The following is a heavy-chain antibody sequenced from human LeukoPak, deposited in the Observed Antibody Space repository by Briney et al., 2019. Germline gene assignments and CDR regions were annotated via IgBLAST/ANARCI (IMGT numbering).Heavy chain of an antibody. D-gene: IGHD2-2*01. CDR3: ASPYCSSTSCSTLHDF. J-gene: IGHJ4*02. CDR1: GFTFSSYW. CDR2: IKQDGSEK. Sequence: GGSLRLSCAASGFTFSSYWMSWVRQAPGKGLEWVANIKQDGSEKYYVDSVKGRFTISRDNAKSSLYLQMNSLRAEDTAVYYCASPYCSSTSCSTLHDFWGQGTLVTVSS. V-gene: IGHV3-7*01.